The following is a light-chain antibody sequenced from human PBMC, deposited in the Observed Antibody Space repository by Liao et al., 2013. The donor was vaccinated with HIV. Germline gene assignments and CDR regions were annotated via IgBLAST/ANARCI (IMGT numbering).Light chain of an antibody. CDR2: QDT. V-gene: IGLV3-21*01. Sequence: SYELTQPPSVSVAPGKTASITCGGDNIGSKSVHWYHQKPGQSPLLVIYQDTYRPSGIPERFSGSNSGNTATLTISGTQPMDEADYYCQAWDRNTAIFGGGTKLTVL. CDR1: NIGSKS. J-gene: IGLJ2*01. CDR3: QAWDRNTAI.